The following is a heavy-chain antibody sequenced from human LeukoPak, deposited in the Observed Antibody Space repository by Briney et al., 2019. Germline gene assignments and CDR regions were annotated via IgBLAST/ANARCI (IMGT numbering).Heavy chain of an antibody. CDR1: GGTFSSYA. Sequence: ASVKVSCKASGGTFSSYAISWVRQAPGQGLEWMGGIIPIFGTANYAQKFQGRVTITADESTSTAYMELSSLRSEDTAVYYCAREERHYYDSFDYWGQGTLVTVSS. V-gene: IGHV1-69*13. J-gene: IGHJ4*02. D-gene: IGHD3-22*01. CDR3: AREERHYYDSFDY. CDR2: IIPIFGTA.